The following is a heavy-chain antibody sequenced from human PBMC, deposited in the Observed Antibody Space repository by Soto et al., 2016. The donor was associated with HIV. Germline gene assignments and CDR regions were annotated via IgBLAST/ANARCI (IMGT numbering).Heavy chain of an antibody. CDR2: ISSSTSSYT. D-gene: IGHD3-22*01. J-gene: IGHJ4*02. V-gene: IGHV3-11*05. CDR1: GFTFSDYY. CDR3: ARVGENFYDTNPTWFFDR. Sequence: QVHLVESGGGLVKPGGSLRLSCAVSGFTFSDYYMSWIRQAPGKGLEWLSYISSSTSSYTKYADSVKGRFTISRDNAKNSLYLQMNSLRVEDTALYYCARVGENFYDTNPTWFFDRWGQGTLVTVSS.